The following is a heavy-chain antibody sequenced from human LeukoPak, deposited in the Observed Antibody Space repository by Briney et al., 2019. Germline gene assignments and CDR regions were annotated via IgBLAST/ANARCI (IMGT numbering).Heavy chain of an antibody. J-gene: IGHJ3*02. Sequence: EPSVPLSLTCTVSGYPISRGYYRAWVRQPPGTGLEWIGSIYHSGCTYYIPSLKSRATISVDESKNQFSLKLSAVTAADTAVYYYARAEDSGGAFDIWGQGTMVTVSS. CDR3: ARAEDSGGAFDI. D-gene: IGHD1-26*01. V-gene: IGHV4-38-2*02. CDR2: IYHSGCT. CDR1: GYPISRGYY.